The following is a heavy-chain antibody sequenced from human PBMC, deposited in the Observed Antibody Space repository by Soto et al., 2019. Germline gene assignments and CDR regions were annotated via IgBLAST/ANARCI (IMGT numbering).Heavy chain of an antibody. CDR1: GGTFSSYT. CDR3: AKGYSGYVPDSRPADYYYYYMDV. J-gene: IGHJ6*03. CDR2: IIPILGIA. Sequence: QVQLVQSGAEVKKPGSSVKVSCKASGGTFSSYTISWVRQAPGQGLEWMGRIIPILGIANYAQKFQGRVTITADKSTSTAYMELSSLRSEDTAVYYCAKGYSGYVPDSRPADYYYYYMDVWGKGTTVTVSS. D-gene: IGHD5-12*01. V-gene: IGHV1-69*02.